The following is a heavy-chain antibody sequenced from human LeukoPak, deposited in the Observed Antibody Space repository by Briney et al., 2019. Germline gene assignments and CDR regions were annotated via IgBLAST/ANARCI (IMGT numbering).Heavy chain of an antibody. V-gene: IGHV3-15*05. D-gene: IGHD3-10*01. CDR2: IKSKTDGGTA. CDR3: TKDHGSGSYHSDH. CDR1: GFTFSNVW. J-gene: IGHJ4*02. Sequence: GGSLRLSCAASGFTFSNVWMSWVRQAPGKALEWVGHIKSKTDGGTADYAAPVKGRFTISRDDLKNTLYLEMNSLKTEDTAVYYCTKDHGSGSYHSDHWGQGTLVTVSS.